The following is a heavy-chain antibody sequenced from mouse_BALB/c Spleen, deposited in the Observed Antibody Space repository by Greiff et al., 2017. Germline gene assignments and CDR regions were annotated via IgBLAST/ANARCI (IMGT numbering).Heavy chain of an antibody. D-gene: IGHD4-1*01. V-gene: IGHV1S56*01. J-gene: IGHJ3*01. CDR1: GYTFTSYD. CDR2: IYPGDGST. CDR3: ARGLGTGFAY. Sequence: LQESGPQLVRPGASVKISCKASGYTFTSYDINWVKQRPGQGLEWIGWIYPGDGSTKYNEKFKGKATLTADKSSSTAYMQLSSLTSENSAVYFCARGLGTGFAYWGQGTLVTVSA.